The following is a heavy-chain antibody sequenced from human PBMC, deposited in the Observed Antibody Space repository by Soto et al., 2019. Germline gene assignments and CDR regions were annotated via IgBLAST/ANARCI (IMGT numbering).Heavy chain of an antibody. J-gene: IGHJ6*02. D-gene: IGHD2-15*01. CDR3: ARELAVVTDRDYYYGMDV. Sequence: TSETLSLTCAVSGGSISSSNWWSWVRQPPGKGLEWIGEIYHSGSTNYNPSLKSRVTISVDKSKNQFSLKLSSVTAADTAVYYCARELAVVTDRDYYYGMDVWGQGTTVTVSS. V-gene: IGHV4-4*02. CDR2: IYHSGST. CDR1: GGSISSSNW.